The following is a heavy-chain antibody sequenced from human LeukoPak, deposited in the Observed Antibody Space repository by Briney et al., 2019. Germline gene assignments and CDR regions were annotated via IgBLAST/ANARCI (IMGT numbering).Heavy chain of an antibody. CDR1: GFTFSSYA. Sequence: PGGSLRLSCAASGFTFSSYAMSWVRQAPGKGLEWVSAISGSGGSTYYADSVKGRFTISRDNSKNTLYLQMNSLRSEDTAVYYCARAYDLGVWKLEFDYWGQGTLVTVSS. CDR2: ISGSGGST. V-gene: IGHV3-23*01. CDR3: ARAYDLGVWKLEFDY. D-gene: IGHD1-1*01. J-gene: IGHJ4*02.